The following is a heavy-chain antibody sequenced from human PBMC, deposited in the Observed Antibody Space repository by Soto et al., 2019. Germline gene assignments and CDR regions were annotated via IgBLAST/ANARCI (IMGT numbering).Heavy chain of an antibody. CDR1: GFPFSDYA. J-gene: IGHJ6*02. CDR2: IWFDGSSK. CDR3: ARGGIFPTVITASSYYYGVDV. D-gene: IGHD4-17*01. V-gene: IGHV3-33*01. Sequence: QVHLVETGGGVVQPVRSLRLSCAASGFPFSDYAMHWVRQAPGKGLEWVAVIWFDGSSKYYADSMKGRFTISRDNSKNTLYLQKNSLRAEDTAVYYCARGGIFPTVITASSYYYGVDVLGQGTTVTVSS.